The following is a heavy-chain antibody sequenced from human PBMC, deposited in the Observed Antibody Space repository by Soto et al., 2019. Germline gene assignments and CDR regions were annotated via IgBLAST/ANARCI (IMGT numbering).Heavy chain of an antibody. CDR2: IKESGFA. D-gene: IGHD6-19*01. V-gene: IGHV4-34*01. CDR3: ARGKSSGRLGDVDT. Sequence: QVHLQQWGAGLLKPSETLSLTCGVYNGSFSDYFWNWIRQPPGKGLEWIGEIKESGFATYNPSLKRRVTESVHTAKNQFPVTVTSVTAADSPVYFCARGKSSGRLGDVDTWVQGTLVSVSS. CDR1: NGSFSDYF. J-gene: IGHJ5*02.